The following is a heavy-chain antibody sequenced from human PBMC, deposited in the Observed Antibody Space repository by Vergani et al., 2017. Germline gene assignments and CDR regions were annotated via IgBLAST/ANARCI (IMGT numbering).Heavy chain of an antibody. CDR3: ASGKYYSXSTSHFRGRYFDV. V-gene: IGHV4-39*01. J-gene: IGHJ2*01. D-gene: IGHD3-16*01. CDR1: GDSIISRSYY. Sequence: QMQLQESGPGLVKASETLALTCTVSGDSIISRSYYWGWIRQPPGKGLEWIGSIYNSGNGDSSSSLKSRVTISADTSKNQFSLRPTSVTAADTAVYYCASGKYYSXSTSHFRGRYFDVWGRGTLVTVPS. CDR2: IYNSGNG.